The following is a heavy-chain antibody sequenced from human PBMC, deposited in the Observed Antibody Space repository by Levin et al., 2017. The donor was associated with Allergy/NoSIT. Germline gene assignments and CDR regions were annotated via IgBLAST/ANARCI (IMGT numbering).Heavy chain of an antibody. CDR1: GGSISSSSYY. CDR2: IYYSGST. D-gene: IGHD5-18*01. J-gene: IGHJ2*01. Sequence: TSETLSLTCTVSGGSISSSSYYWGWIRQPPGKGLEWIGSIYYSGSTYYNPSLKSRVTISVDTSKNQFSLKLSSVTAADTAVYYCARDGYSYVWYFDLWGRGTLVTVSS. V-gene: IGHV4-39*07. CDR3: ARDGYSYVWYFDL.